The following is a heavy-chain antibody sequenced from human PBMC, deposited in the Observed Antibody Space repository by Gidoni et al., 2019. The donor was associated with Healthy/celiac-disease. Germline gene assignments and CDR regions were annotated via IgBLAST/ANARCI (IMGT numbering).Heavy chain of an antibody. CDR1: GFTFSSYA. V-gene: IGHV3-23*01. CDR3: AKVTPALRYFDWLSGPFYYMDV. D-gene: IGHD3-9*01. CDR2: ISGSGGST. Sequence: EVQLLESGGGLVQPGGSLRLSCAASGFTFSSYAMSWVRQAPGKGLEWVSAISGSGGSTYYADSVKGRFTISRDNSKNTLYLQMNSLRAEDTAVYYCAKVTPALRYFDWLSGPFYYMDVWGKGTTVTVSS. J-gene: IGHJ6*03.